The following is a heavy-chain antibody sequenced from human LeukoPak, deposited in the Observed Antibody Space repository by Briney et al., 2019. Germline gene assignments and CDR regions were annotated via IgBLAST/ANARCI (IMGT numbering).Heavy chain of an antibody. CDR3: ARIAAAHDAFDI. CDR1: GYTFTSYD. J-gene: IGHJ3*02. D-gene: IGHD6-13*01. Sequence: GASVKVSCKASGYTFTSYDINWVRQATGQGLEWMGWMNPNSGNTGYAQKFQGRVTMTRDTSISTAYMELSRLRSDDTAVYYCARIAAAHDAFDIWGQGTMVTVSS. CDR2: MNPNSGNT. V-gene: IGHV1-8*01.